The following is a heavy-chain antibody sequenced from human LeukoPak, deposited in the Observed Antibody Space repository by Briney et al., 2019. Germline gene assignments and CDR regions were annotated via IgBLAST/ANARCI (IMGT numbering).Heavy chain of an antibody. CDR1: GGSISSSRYF. CDR2: IYYSGST. CDR3: ASGPGYSSGWYWFLQLDY. Sequence: PSETLSLTCTVSGGSISSSRYFWGWVRQPPGKGLEWNVSIYYSGSTYYHPSLKSQLTISVDTSKNQFSLKLSSVTAADTAVYYCASGPGYSSGWYWFLQLDYWGQGTLVTVSS. D-gene: IGHD6-19*01. J-gene: IGHJ4*02. V-gene: IGHV4-39*01.